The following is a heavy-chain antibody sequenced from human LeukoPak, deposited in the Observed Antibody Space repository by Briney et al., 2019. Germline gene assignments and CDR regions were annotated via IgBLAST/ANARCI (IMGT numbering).Heavy chain of an antibody. V-gene: IGHV1-2*02. D-gene: IGHD3-3*01. J-gene: IGHJ4*02. CDR1: GYTFTGYY. CDR3: ARALVLYNDFWSGYYPAVDY. CDR2: INPNSGGT. Sequence: ASVKVSCKASGYTFTGYYMHWVRQAPGQGPEWMGWINPNSGGTNYEQKFQGRVTMTRDTSISTAYMELSRLRSDDTAVYYCARALVLYNDFWSGYYPAVDYWGQGTLVTVSP.